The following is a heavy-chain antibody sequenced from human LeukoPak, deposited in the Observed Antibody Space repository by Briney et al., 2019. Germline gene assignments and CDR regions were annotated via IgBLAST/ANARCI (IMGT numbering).Heavy chain of an antibody. J-gene: IGHJ4*02. CDR3: AKDLVPYDYVWGADY. Sequence: GGSLRLSCAASGFTFSSYAMSWVRQGPGKGLEWVSAISGSGGSTCYADSVKGRFTISRDNSKNTLYLQMNSLRAEDTAVYYCAKDLVPYDYVWGADYWGQGTLVTVSS. CDR1: GFTFSSYA. CDR2: ISGSGGST. V-gene: IGHV3-23*01. D-gene: IGHD3-16*01.